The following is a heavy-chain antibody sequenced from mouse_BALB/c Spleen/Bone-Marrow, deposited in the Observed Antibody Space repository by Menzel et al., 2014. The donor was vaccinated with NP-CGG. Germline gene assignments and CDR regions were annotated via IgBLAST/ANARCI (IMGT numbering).Heavy chain of an antibody. CDR3: AIEGYYDY. D-gene: IGHD2-3*01. CDR2: ISSGSSTI. Sequence: VHLQQSGGGLVQPGGSRKLSCAASGFTFSSSGMHWVRQAPEKGLEWVAYISSGSSTIYYADTVKGRFTISRDNPKNTLFLQMTSLRSEDTAMYYCAIEGYYDYWGQGTTLTVSS. CDR1: GFTFSSSG. J-gene: IGHJ2*01. V-gene: IGHV5-17*02.